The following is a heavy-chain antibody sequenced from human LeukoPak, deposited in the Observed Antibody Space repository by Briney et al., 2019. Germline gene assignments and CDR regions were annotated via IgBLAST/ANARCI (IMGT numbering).Heavy chain of an antibody. J-gene: IGHJ5*02. D-gene: IGHD3-10*01. V-gene: IGHV4-34*01. CDR2: INHSGST. Sequence: SETLSLTCAVYGGSFSGYYWSWIRQPPGKGLEWIGEINHSGSTNYNPPLKSRVTISVDTSKNQFSLKLSSVTAADTAVYYCASFMVRGGVSNHNWFDPWGQGTLVTVSS. CDR3: ASFMVRGGVSNHNWFDP. CDR1: GGSFSGYY.